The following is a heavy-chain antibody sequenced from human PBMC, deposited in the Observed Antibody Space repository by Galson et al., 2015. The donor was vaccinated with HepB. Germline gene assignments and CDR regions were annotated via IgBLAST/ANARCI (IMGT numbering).Heavy chain of an antibody. Sequence: SLRLSCAASGFTFSSYSMNWVRLAPGKGLEWISYITPTGTTTHYADSVKGRFTISRDNARNSLYLQMNSLRAEDTAVYYCAHLTSRRDGYNVDYWGQGTLVTVSS. CDR1: GFTFSSYS. CDR3: AHLTSRRDGYNVDY. CDR2: ITPTGTTT. J-gene: IGHJ4*02. V-gene: IGHV3-48*01. D-gene: IGHD5-24*01.